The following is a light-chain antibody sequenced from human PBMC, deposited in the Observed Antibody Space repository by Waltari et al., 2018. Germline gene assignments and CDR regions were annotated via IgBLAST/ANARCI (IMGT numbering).Light chain of an antibody. Sequence: DIQMTQSPSSLYASVGDRVTITCRASQNIINYLNWYQHKPGKAPKLLIYTASSLQSGVPSRFSGSGSGTDFILTISSLQPEDFGTYYCQQSYSSPRTFGQGP. CDR1: QNIINY. V-gene: IGKV1-39*01. J-gene: IGKJ1*01. CDR3: QQSYSSPRT. CDR2: TAS.